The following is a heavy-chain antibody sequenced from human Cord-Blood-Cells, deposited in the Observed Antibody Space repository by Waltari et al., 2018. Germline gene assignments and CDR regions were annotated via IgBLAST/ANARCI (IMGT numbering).Heavy chain of an antibody. J-gene: IGHJ4*02. CDR2: ISAGDSDT. Sequence: EVQLVQSGAEVKKPGESPKISCKGSGYSFPSYWTGWVGQMPGKGLEGLGNISAGDSDTRYSPSFQGQVTISADKSISTAYLQWSSLKASDTAMYYCARLGRKGGSSSYYFDYWGQGTLVTVSS. D-gene: IGHD6-6*01. V-gene: IGHV5-51*01. CDR3: ARLGRKGGSSSYYFDY. CDR1: GYSFPSYW.